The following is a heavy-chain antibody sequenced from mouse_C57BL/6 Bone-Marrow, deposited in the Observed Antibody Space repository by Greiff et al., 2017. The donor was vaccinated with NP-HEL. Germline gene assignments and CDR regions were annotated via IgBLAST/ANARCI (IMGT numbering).Heavy chain of an antibody. CDR1: GFTFSDAW. D-gene: IGHD2-14*01. CDR3: TSVRGTGYAMDY. J-gene: IGHJ4*01. CDR2: IRNKANNHAT. V-gene: IGHV6-6*01. Sequence: EVKLVESGGGLVQPGGSMKLSCAASGFTFSDAWMDWVRQSPEKGLEWVAEIRNKANNHATYYAESVKGRFTISRDDSKSSVYLQMNSLRAEDTGIYYCTSVRGTGYAMDYWGQGTSVTVSS.